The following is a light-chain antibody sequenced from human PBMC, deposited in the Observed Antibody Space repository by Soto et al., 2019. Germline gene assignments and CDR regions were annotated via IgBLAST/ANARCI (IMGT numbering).Light chain of an antibody. V-gene: IGLV2-14*03. J-gene: IGLJ2*01. CDR1: SSDVGGYNY. CDR2: DVS. CDR3: SSYTSSSTRVV. Sequence: QSVLTQPASVSGSPGPSITISCTGPSSDVGGYNYVSWYQHHPGKAPKLMIYDVSNRPSGVSNRFSGSKSGNTASLTISGLQAEDEADYYCSSYTSSSTRVVFGGGTKLTVL.